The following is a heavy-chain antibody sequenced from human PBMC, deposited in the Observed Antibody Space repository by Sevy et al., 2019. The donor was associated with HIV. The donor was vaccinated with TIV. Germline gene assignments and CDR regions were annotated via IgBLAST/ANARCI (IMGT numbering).Heavy chain of an antibody. V-gene: IGHV3-7*01. J-gene: IGHJ4*02. D-gene: IGHD6-19*01. CDR1: GFTISNYW. CDR2: IKQDGSEK. Sequence: GGSLRLSCAASGFTISNYWMSWVRQAPGKGLEWVANIKQDGSEKFYVDSVKGRFTISRDNAKNSLYLQMNSLRVEDTAVYYCARGGYSSGWDHFDYWGQGTLVTVSS. CDR3: ARGGYSSGWDHFDY.